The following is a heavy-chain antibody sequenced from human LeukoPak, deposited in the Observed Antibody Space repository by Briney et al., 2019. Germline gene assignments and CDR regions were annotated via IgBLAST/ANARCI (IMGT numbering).Heavy chain of an antibody. CDR2: ISAYNGNT. D-gene: IGHD5-24*01. CDR1: GYTFTSYG. CDR3: ARDTPEDGYNYLRFDY. Sequence: ASVTVSCTASGYTFTSYGISWVRQAPGQGLEWMGWISAYNGNTNYAQKLQGRVTMTTDTSTSTAYMELRSLRSDDTAVYYCARDTPEDGYNYLRFDYWGQGTLVTVSS. J-gene: IGHJ4*02. V-gene: IGHV1-18*01.